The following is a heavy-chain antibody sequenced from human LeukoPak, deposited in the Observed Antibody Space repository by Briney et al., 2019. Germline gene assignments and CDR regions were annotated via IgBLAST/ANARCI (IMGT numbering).Heavy chain of an antibody. D-gene: IGHD3-10*01. CDR3: ARNYDGSGSYFNWFDP. CDR1: GGSFSGYY. CDR2: INHSGST. Sequence: PSETLSLTCAVYGGSFSGYYWSWIRQPPGKGLEWIGEINHSGSTNYNPSLKSRVTISVDTSKNQFSLKLSSVTAADTAVYYCARNYDGSGSYFNWFDPWGQGTLVTVSS. V-gene: IGHV4-34*01. J-gene: IGHJ5*02.